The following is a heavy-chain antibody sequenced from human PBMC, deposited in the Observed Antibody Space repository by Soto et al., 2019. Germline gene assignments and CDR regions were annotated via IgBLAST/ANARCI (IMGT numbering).Heavy chain of an antibody. CDR2: IYYSGST. Sequence: SETLSLTCTVSGGSISSSLFYWAWIRQPPGTGLEWIGYIYYSGSTYYNPSLKSRVTVSLDSSKNQFSLKLTSVTAADKAIYYCARGHLWLEDWGQGTLVTVSS. D-gene: IGHD3-3*01. J-gene: IGHJ4*02. CDR1: GGSISSSLFY. V-gene: IGHV4-61*05. CDR3: ARGHLWLED.